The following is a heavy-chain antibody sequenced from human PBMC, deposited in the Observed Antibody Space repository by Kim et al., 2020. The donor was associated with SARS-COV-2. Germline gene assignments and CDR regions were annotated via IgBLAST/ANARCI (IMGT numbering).Heavy chain of an antibody. D-gene: IGHD6-13*01. J-gene: IGHJ4*02. V-gene: IGHV5-51*01. CDR2: ICPGDSDT. CDR3: AGTFSSSWYYFDY. CDR1: GYSFTSYW. Sequence: GESLKISCKGSGYSFTSYWIGWVRQMPGKGLEWMGIICPGDSDTRYSPSFQGQVTISADKSISTAYLQWSSLKASDTAMYYCAGTFSSSWYYFDYWGQGTLVTVSS.